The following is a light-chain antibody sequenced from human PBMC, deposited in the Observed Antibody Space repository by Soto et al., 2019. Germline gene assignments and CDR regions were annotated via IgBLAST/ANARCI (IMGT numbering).Light chain of an antibody. CDR3: SSYTNTSTLV. CDR2: EVS. J-gene: IGLJ1*01. Sequence: QSMLTQPASVSGSPGQSITISCAGTSSDLGAYKYVSWYQQHPDKAPKLILYEVSRRPSGVSNRFSGSKSGNTASLTISGLLAEDEADYSCSSYTNTSTLVFGTGTKVTVL. CDR1: SSDLGAYKY. V-gene: IGLV2-14*03.